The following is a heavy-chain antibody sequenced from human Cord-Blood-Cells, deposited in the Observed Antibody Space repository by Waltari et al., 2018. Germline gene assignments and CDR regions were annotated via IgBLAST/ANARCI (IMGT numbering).Heavy chain of an antibody. CDR1: GYTFTGYY. CDR2: INPNIGGT. CDR3: ARESHSSGYYFDY. D-gene: IGHD3-22*01. J-gene: IGHJ4*02. V-gene: IGHV1-2*04. Sequence: QVQLVQSGAEVKKPGASVKVSCKASGYTFTGYYMPWVRQAPGKGLEWMGWINPNIGGTNYAQKFQGWVTMTRDPSISTAYMELGRLRSDETAVYYCARESHSSGYYFDYWGQGTLVTVSS.